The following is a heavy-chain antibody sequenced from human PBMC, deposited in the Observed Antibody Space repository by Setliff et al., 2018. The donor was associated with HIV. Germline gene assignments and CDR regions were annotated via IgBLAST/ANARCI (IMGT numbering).Heavy chain of an antibody. V-gene: IGHV6-1*01. CDR2: TYYRSKWSN. CDR3: ARGGDWDYNYYMDV. Sequence: SQTLSLTCVISGDSVSSNTAAWNWIRQSPSRGLEWLGRTYYRSKWSNDYAVSVKGRITINPDTSKNQFSLQLNSVTPEDTAVYFCARGGDWDYNYYMDVWDKGTTVTVSS. CDR1: GDSVSSNTAA. D-gene: IGHD3-16*01. J-gene: IGHJ6*03.